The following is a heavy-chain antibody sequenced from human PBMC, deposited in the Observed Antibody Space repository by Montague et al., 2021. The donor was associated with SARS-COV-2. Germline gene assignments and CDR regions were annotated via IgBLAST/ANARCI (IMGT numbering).Heavy chain of an antibody. CDR2: IYYRGTT. V-gene: IGHV4-59*01. CDR3: ARGVPYYDFWSGYDYGMDV. Sequence: SETLSLTCSVSGGSISSDYWSWIRQSPGKGLEWIGYIYYRGTTNYNPSLKSRVTFSVDTSKNQFSLKLISVTAADTAVYYCARGVPYYDFWSGYDYGMDVWGQGTTVTVSS. CDR1: GGSISSDY. D-gene: IGHD3-3*01. J-gene: IGHJ6*02.